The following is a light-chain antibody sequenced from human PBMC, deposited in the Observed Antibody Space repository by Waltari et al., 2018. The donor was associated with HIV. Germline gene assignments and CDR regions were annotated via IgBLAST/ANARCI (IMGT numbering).Light chain of an antibody. Sequence: QSVLTKPPSTSESPGQLITIPCSGSAANIAIHPVHSFKHVPGTAPKLLFFGRHQRPSGVPDRFSCSKSGTSASLAIRGLQSEDEAEYYCATWDANLNGVVFGGGTKVTVL. CDR3: ATWDANLNGVV. CDR1: AANIAIHP. J-gene: IGLJ3*02. V-gene: IGLV1-44*01. CDR2: GRH.